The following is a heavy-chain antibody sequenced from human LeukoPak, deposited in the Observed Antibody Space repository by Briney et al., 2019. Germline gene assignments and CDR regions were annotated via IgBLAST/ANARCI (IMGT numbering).Heavy chain of an antibody. Sequence: PSETLSLTCTVSSGSISTSNYYWGWVRQPPGKALEWIGNIFYSGSTYYSPSLKSRVTISLDTSRNQFSLKLSSVTAADTAVYYCARHVVATKTYYFDYWGQGTLVTVSS. CDR1: SGSISTSNYY. V-gene: IGHV4-39*01. CDR2: IFYSGST. CDR3: ARHVVATKTYYFDY. D-gene: IGHD5-12*01. J-gene: IGHJ4*02.